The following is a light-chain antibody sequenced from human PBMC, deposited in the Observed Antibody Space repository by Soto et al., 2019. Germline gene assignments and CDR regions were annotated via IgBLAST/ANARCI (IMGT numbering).Light chain of an antibody. CDR2: DAS. J-gene: IGKJ2*01. Sequence: EIVLTQSPATLSLSPGERATLSCRASQSVSSYLAWYQQKPGQAPRLLFYDASNRATGIPARFSVSGSGTDSTLTISSLEPEDVAVYYCQQRSNWPRTFGQGTKLEIK. CDR3: QQRSNWPRT. V-gene: IGKV3-11*01. CDR1: QSVSSY.